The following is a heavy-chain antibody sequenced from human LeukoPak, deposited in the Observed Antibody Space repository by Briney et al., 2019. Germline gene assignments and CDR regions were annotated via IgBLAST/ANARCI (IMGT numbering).Heavy chain of an antibody. CDR3: ARHVTISGPYDASDI. CDR1: GDSISSYY. Sequence: SETLSLTCTVSGDSISSYYWSWIRQPPGKGLEWIGYIYYSGGTDYNPSLKSRVTISVDTSKNQFSLKLRSVTAADTAVYYCARHVTISGPYDASDIWGQGTMVTVS. J-gene: IGHJ3*02. D-gene: IGHD5-24*01. V-gene: IGHV4-59*08. CDR2: IYYSGGT.